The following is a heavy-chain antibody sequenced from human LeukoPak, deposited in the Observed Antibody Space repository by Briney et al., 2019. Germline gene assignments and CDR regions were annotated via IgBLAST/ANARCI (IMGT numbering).Heavy chain of an antibody. CDR2: IYYSGYT. D-gene: IGHD3-22*01. CDR3: ARVYYDSSGYYLGPADAFDI. J-gene: IGHJ3*02. CDR1: GGSISSYY. V-gene: IGHV4-59*01. Sequence: PSETLSLTCTVSGGSISSYYWSWIRQPPGKGLEWIGYIYYSGYTNYNPSLKSRVTISVDTSKNQFSLKLSSVTAADTAVYYCARVYYDSSGYYLGPADAFDIWGQGTMVTVSS.